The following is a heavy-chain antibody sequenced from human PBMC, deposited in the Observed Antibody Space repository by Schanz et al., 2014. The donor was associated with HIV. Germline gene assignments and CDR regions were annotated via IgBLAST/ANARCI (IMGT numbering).Heavy chain of an antibody. D-gene: IGHD2-15*01. Sequence: QVQLVQSGAEVKKPGSSVKVSCKASGGTFSSSAISWVRQAPGQGLEWMGGIIPISGTANYAQKFQGRVTMTADKSTSAAYMELSSLRSDDTAVYYCARGTYSTPVQYYFYYGMDVWGLGTTVTVSS. J-gene: IGHJ6*02. V-gene: IGHV1-69*06. CDR3: ARGTYSTPVQYYFYYGMDV. CDR1: GGTFSSSA. CDR2: IIPISGTA.